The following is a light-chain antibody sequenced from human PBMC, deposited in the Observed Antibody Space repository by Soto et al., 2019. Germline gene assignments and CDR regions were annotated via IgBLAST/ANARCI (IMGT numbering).Light chain of an antibody. CDR3: QQRSNWLT. Sequence: EIALTQSPATLSLSPGDRATLSCRASQNLSSYLAWYQQRPGQAPRLLIYDSSNRATGIPARFSGSGSGTDFTLTISSLEPEDFAHYYCQQRSNWLTFGGGTKVEIK. CDR1: QNLSSY. CDR2: DSS. V-gene: IGKV3-11*01. J-gene: IGKJ4*01.